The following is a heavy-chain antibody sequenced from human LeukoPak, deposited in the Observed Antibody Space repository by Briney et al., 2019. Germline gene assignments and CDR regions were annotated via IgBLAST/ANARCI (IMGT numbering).Heavy chain of an antibody. D-gene: IGHD2-15*01. CDR2: ISWNSGSI. CDR1: GFTFDDYA. CDR3: AKALGGYCSGGSCYPTYFDY. Sequence: GGSLRLSCAASGFTFDDYAMHWVRQAPGKGLEWVSGISWNSGSIGYADSVKGRFTISRDNAKNSLYLQMNSLRAEDTALYYCAKALGGYCSGGSCYPTYFDYWGQGTLVTVSS. J-gene: IGHJ4*02. V-gene: IGHV3-9*01.